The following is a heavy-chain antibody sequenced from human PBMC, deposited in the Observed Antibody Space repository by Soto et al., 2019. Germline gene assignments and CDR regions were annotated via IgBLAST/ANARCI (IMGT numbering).Heavy chain of an antibody. V-gene: IGHV3-74*01. CDR2: ISDDGSTA. Sequence: AGGSLRLSCSVSGFTFSAYWMHWVRQVPGKGLTWVSRISDDGSTATYADSVKGRFVISRDNAKNSLYLEMNTLRAGDSGLYYCARGPRVSSTGTGAHWGRGTLVTISS. D-gene: IGHD1-1*01. J-gene: IGHJ4*02. CDR3: ARGPRVSSTGTGAH. CDR1: GFTFSAYW.